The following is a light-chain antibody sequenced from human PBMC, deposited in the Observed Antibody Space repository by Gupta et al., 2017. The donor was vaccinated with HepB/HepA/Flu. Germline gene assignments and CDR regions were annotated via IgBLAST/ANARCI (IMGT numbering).Light chain of an antibody. CDR3: QQYGSSRGT. CDR1: QSVGSSY. V-gene: IGKV3-20*01. CDR2: GAS. Sequence: EIVLTPAPGTLSLSHGERATLSCRASQSVGSSYLAWYQHKAGQAPRLLIYGASSRAAGTPDRFSGSGSGTDFTLTISRLEPEDFAVYYCQQYGSSRGTFGQGTKVEIK. J-gene: IGKJ1*01.